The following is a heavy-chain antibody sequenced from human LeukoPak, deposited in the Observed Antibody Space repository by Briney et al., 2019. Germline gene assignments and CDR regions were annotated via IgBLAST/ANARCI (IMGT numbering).Heavy chain of an antibody. CDR3: ARVQGFGEFSFDY. CDR2: INPNSGGT. Sequence: ASVKVSCKASGYTFTGYYMHWVRQAPGQGLEWMGWINPNSGGTNYAQKFQGRVTMTRDTSISTAYMELSRLRSDDTAVYYCARVQGFGEFSFDYWGQGTLVTVSS. CDR1: GYTFTGYY. J-gene: IGHJ4*02. V-gene: IGHV1-2*02. D-gene: IGHD3-10*01.